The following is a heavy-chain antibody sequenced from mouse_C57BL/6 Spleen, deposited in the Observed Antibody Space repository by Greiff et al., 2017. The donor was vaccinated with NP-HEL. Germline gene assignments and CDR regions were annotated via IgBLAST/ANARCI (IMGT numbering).Heavy chain of an antibody. V-gene: IGHV5-4*03. CDR2: ISDGGSYT. CDR3: ARAYDGYPYAMDY. CDR1: GFTFSSYA. J-gene: IGHJ4*01. Sequence: EVKLMESGGGLVKPGGSLKLSCAASGFTFSSYAMSWVRKTPEKRLEWVATISDGGSYTYYPDNVKGRFTISRDNAKNNLYLQMSHLKSEDTAMYYCARAYDGYPYAMDYWGQGTSVTVSS. D-gene: IGHD2-3*01.